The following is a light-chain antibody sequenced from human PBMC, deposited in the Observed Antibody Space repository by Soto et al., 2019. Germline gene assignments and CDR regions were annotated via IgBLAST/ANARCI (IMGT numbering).Light chain of an antibody. V-gene: IGKV3-15*01. CDR2: GAS. Sequence: EIVMTQSPATLSVSPGERATLSCRASQSVSSNLAWYQQKPGQAPRLVIYGASTRATGMPARFSGSGSGTEFTLTISSLQSEDFAVYYCQQYNNFRTFGQGTKVEIK. J-gene: IGKJ1*01. CDR3: QQYNNFRT. CDR1: QSVSSN.